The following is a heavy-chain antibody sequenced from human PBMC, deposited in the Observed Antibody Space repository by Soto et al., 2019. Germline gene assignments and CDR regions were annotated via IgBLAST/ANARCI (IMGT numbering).Heavy chain of an antibody. J-gene: IGHJ4*02. D-gene: IGHD4-17*01. V-gene: IGHV4-59*12. CDR2: IYYSGST. CDR1: GGSISSYY. CDR3: ARESMTTVDY. Sequence: SETLSLTCTVSGGSISSYYWSWIRQPPGKGLEWIGYIYYSGSTYYNPSLKSRVTISVDTSKNQFSLKLSSVTAADTAVYYCARESMTTVDYWGQGTLVTVS.